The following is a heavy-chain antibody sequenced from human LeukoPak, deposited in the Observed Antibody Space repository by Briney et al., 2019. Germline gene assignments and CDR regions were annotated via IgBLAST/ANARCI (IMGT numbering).Heavy chain of an antibody. CDR1: GYTFTSYG. CDR2: ISAYNGDT. V-gene: IGHV1-18*01. J-gene: IGHJ3*02. CDR3: ARDPSRDFFGVVIHDASDI. Sequence: ASVKVSCKASGYTFTSYGISWVRQAPGQGLEWMGWISAYNGDTNYAQKLQGRVTMTTDTSTSTAYMELRSLRSDDTAVYYCARDPSRDFFGVVIHDASDIWGQGTMVIVSS. D-gene: IGHD3-3*01.